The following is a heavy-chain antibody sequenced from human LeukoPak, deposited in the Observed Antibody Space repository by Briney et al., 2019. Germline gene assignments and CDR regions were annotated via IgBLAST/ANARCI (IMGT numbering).Heavy chain of an antibody. V-gene: IGHV3-30*04. CDR1: GFTFSSYA. CDR2: ISYDGSNK. J-gene: IGHJ4*02. D-gene: IGHD3-22*01. Sequence: GGSLRLSCAASGFTFSSYAMHWVRQAPGRGLEWVAVISYDGSNKYYADSVKGRFTISRDNSKNTLYLRMNSLRAEDTAVYYCASDYYDSSGYYFDYWGQGTLVTVSS. CDR3: ASDYYDSSGYYFDY.